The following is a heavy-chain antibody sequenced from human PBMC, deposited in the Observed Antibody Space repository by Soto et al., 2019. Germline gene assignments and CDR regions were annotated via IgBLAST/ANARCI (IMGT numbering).Heavy chain of an antibody. CDR1: GFTFRSSA. CDR2: ISGDGGGT. V-gene: IGHV3-23*01. Sequence: EVQLLETGGGLVQPGGSLRLSCAASGFTFRSSAMSWVRQPPEKGLEYVATISGDGGGTYYPHSVQGRFSVSRDNSRNTVSLQMNRLRGEDTAVYYCVRASGSLHGIGWFHGFDIWGQGTVVTVSS. CDR3: VRASGSLHGIGWFHGFDI. D-gene: IGHD6-19*01. J-gene: IGHJ3*02.